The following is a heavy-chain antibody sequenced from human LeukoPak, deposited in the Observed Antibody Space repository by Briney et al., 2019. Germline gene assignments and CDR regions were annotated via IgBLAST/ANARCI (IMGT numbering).Heavy chain of an antibody. CDR3: ARGIRSSTWDFYYSYVMDV. CDR1: GGSISSGDSY. CDR2: IYYSGST. V-gene: IGHV4-30-4*01. J-gene: IGHJ6*02. D-gene: IGHD2-2*01. Sequence: SGTLSLTCTVSGGSISSGDSYWGWIRQPPGKGLEWIGYIYYSGSTYYNPSLKSRVTISVDTSKNQFSLKLSSVTAADTAVYYCARGIRSSTWDFYYSYVMDVWGQGTTVTVSS.